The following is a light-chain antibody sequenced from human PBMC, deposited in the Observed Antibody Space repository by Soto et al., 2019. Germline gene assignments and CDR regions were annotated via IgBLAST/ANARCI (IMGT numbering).Light chain of an antibody. CDR1: QSVSNNY. Sequence: SESPGTLSLSTGGGATLSCRASQSVSNNYLAWYQQKPGQAPRLLIYGASNRATGIPDRFSGSASGTDFTLTINRLEPEDFAVYYCQLYGISPHFAQGTRLEIK. CDR2: GAS. J-gene: IGKJ5*01. V-gene: IGKV3-20*01. CDR3: QLYGISPH.